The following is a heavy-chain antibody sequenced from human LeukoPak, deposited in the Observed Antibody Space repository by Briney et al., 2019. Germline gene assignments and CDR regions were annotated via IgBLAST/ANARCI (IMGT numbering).Heavy chain of an antibody. Sequence: PGGSLRLSCAASGFTFSSYGMHWVRQAPGKGLEWVAFIRCDGSNKYYADSVKGRFTISRDNSKNTLYLQMNSLRSEDTAVYYCARDRKYSSSWYMDVWGKGTTVTVSS. D-gene: IGHD6-13*01. CDR2: IRCDGSNK. V-gene: IGHV3-30*02. CDR1: GFTFSSYG. J-gene: IGHJ6*03. CDR3: ARDRKYSSSWYMDV.